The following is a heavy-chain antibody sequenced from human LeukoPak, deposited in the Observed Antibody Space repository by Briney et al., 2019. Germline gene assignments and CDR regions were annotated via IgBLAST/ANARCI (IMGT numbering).Heavy chain of an antibody. CDR2: IYYSGST. D-gene: IGHD3-22*01. V-gene: IGHV4-31*03. CDR3: ARVRFYYYDSSGFVDY. CDR1: GGSISSGGYY. Sequence: SETLSLTCTVSGGSISSGGYYWSWIRQHPGKGLEWIGYIYYSGSTYYNPSLKSRVTMSVDKSKNQFSLKLSSVTAADTAVYYCARVRFYYYDSSGFVDYWGQGTLVTLSS. J-gene: IGHJ4*02.